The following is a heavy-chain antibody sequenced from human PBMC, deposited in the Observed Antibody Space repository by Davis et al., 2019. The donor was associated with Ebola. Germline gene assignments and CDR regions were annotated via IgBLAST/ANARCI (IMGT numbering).Heavy chain of an antibody. CDR2: IIPIFGTA. D-gene: IGHD2-21*02. V-gene: IGHV1-69*13. CDR1: GGTFRSSA. Sequence: SVTVSRKASGGTFRSSAISWVRQAPGQGLEWMGGIIPIFGTANYAQKFQGRVTITADESTSTAYMELSSLRSEDTAVYYCARAPSKGLVVTAILFDYWGQGTLVTVSS. J-gene: IGHJ4*02. CDR3: ARAPSKGLVVTAILFDY.